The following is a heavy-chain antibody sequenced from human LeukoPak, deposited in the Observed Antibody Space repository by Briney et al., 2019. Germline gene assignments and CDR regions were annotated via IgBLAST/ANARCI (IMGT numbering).Heavy chain of an antibody. CDR1: GGSISSYY. V-gene: IGHV4-59*01. CDR3: ARSITMVRGVKEFDY. D-gene: IGHD3-10*01. J-gene: IGHJ4*02. CDR2: IYYSGST. Sequence: PSETLSLTCTVSGGSISSYYWSWIRQPPGKGLEWIGYIYYSGSTNYNPSLKSRVTISVDTSKNQFSLKLSSVTAADTAVYYCARSITMVRGVKEFDYWGQGTLVTVSS.